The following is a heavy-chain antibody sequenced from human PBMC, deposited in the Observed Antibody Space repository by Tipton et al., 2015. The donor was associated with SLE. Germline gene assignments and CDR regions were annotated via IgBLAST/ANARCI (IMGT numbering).Heavy chain of an antibody. CDR3: ARGCWSGYCPIHYYYCMDV. J-gene: IGHJ6*03. Sequence: TLSLTCNVSGGSISSYYWSWIRQPAGKGLDWIGRIYTSGSTNYNPSLKSRVTMSVDTSKNQFSLKLSSVTAADTAVYYCARGCWSGYCPIHYYYCMDVWGKGTTVTVSS. CDR2: IYTSGST. D-gene: IGHD3-3*01. CDR1: GGSISSYY. V-gene: IGHV4-4*07.